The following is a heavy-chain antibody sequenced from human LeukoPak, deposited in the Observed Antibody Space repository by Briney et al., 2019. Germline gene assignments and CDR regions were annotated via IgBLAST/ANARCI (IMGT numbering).Heavy chain of an antibody. Sequence: PSETLSLTCAVSGGSISTTTYHWGWIRQPPGKGLEWIGNIYYSGSTFYNPSLKSRVTIFLDTSKNQFTLRLTSVTAADTAVYYCARAFSPRKKPSGLWGSGSYGPLYFDYWGQGTLVTVSS. CDR1: GGSISTTTYH. J-gene: IGHJ4*02. CDR3: ARAFSPRKKPSGLWGSGSYGPLYFDY. D-gene: IGHD3-10*01. CDR2: IYYSGST. V-gene: IGHV4-39*01.